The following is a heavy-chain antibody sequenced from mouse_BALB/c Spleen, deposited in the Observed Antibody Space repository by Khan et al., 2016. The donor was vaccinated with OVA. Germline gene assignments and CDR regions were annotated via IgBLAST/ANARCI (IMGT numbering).Heavy chain of an antibody. CDR3: ARNYGYDEGLAY. J-gene: IGHJ3*01. CDR2: IWSGCST. Sequence: VQLQESGPGLVQPSQSLSISCTVSGFSLTYYGVHWVRQSPGKGLEWLGVIWSGCSTDDNAAFISRLNISNDNSTCQAFFKKNSLQVNDTAINYCARNYGYDEGLAYWGQGTLVTVSA. V-gene: IGHV2-2*02. CDR1: GFSLTYYG. D-gene: IGHD2-2*01.